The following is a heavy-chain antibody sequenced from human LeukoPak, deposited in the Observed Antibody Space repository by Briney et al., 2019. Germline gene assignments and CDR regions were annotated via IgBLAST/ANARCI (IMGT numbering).Heavy chain of an antibody. J-gene: IGHJ4*02. Sequence: GGSLRLSCAASGFTFSSYAMSWVRQAPGKGLEWVSAISGSGGSTYYADSVKGRFTISRDNSKNTLYLQMNSLRAEDTAVYYCAKDAYYYDSSGYYSTFDYWGQGTLVTVSS. D-gene: IGHD3-22*01. CDR1: GFTFSSYA. CDR3: AKDAYYYDSSGYYSTFDY. CDR2: ISGSGGST. V-gene: IGHV3-23*01.